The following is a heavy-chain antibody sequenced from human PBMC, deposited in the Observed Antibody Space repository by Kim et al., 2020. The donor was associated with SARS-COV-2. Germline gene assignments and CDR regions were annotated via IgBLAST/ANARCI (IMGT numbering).Heavy chain of an antibody. J-gene: IGHJ4*02. CDR2: ISGGGDST. V-gene: IGHV3-23*01. CDR1: GFTFSSHA. D-gene: IGHD2-2*01. CDR3: AKDAAYCTSTNCYFVY. Sequence: GGSLRLSCAASGFTFSSHAMSWVRRAPGKGLEWVSAISGGGDSTYYAASVKGRFTISRDNFNNTLYLQMNSLRAEDTAVYYCAKDAAYCTSTNCYFVYWGQGTLVTVSS.